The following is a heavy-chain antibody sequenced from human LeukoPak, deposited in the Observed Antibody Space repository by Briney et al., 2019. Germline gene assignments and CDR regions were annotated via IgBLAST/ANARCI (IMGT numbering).Heavy chain of an antibody. Sequence: ASVKVSCKASGYTSTSYGISWVRQAPGQGLEWMGWISAYNGNTNYAQKLQGRVTMTTDTSTSTAYMELRSLRSDDTAVYYCAREFIAVAGTAYYFDYWGQGTLVTVSS. D-gene: IGHD6-19*01. J-gene: IGHJ4*02. V-gene: IGHV1-18*01. CDR2: ISAYNGNT. CDR3: AREFIAVAGTAYYFDY. CDR1: GYTSTSYG.